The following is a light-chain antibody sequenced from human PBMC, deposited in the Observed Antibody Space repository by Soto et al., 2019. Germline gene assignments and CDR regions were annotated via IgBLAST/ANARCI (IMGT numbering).Light chain of an antibody. V-gene: IGKV3-11*01. Sequence: EIVLTQSPATLSLSPGERATLSCRASQSVSSYLAWYQQKPGQAPRLLIYDASNRATGIPARFSGSGSGTDLTLTISSLEPEDFAVYYCQQRSNWPFRDTFGQGTRVEIK. CDR1: QSVSSY. CDR3: QQRSNWPFRDT. CDR2: DAS. J-gene: IGKJ5*01.